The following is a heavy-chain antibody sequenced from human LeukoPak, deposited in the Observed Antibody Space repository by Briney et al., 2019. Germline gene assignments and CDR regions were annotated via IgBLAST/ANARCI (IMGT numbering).Heavy chain of an antibody. V-gene: IGHV3-7*01. Sequence: GGSLRLSCAASGFTFSSYSMNWVRQAPGKGLEWVANIKEDGSEKNYVDSAKGRFTISRDNAKNSLYLQMNNLRAEDTAVYYCASKGGSFTISGVLYNDAFAIWGQGTMVTASA. J-gene: IGHJ3*02. D-gene: IGHD3-3*01. CDR3: ASKGGSFTISGVLYNDAFAI. CDR2: IKEDGSEK. CDR1: GFTFSSYS.